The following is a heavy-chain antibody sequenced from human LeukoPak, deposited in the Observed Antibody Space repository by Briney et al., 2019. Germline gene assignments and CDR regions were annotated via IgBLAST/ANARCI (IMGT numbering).Heavy chain of an antibody. Sequence: SETLSHTCTVSGGSISSYYWSWIRQPPGKGLEWIGYISYSGSTDYNPSLKSRVTISLDTSKNQFSLRLSSVTAADTAVYYCARETRLHSGSYSNDAFDIWGQGTMVTVSS. CDR2: ISYSGST. D-gene: IGHD1-26*01. CDR1: GGSISSYY. J-gene: IGHJ3*02. CDR3: ARETRLHSGSYSNDAFDI. V-gene: IGHV4-59*01.